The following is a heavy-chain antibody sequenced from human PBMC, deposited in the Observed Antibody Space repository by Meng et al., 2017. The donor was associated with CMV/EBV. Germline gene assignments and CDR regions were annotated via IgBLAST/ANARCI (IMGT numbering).Heavy chain of an antibody. CDR1: GGSFSGYY. CDR2: INHSGST. Sequence: QVQLQECGAGVLKPSETPSLTCAVYGGSFSGYYCSWIRQPPGKGLEWIGEINHSGSTNSNPSLKSRVTISVDTSKNQFSLKLSSVTAADTAVYYCARGGNWFDPWGQGTLVTVSS. V-gene: IGHV4-34*01. CDR3: ARGGNWFDP. J-gene: IGHJ5*02.